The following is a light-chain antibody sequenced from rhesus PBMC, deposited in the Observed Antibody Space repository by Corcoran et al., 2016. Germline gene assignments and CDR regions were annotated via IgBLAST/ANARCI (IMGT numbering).Light chain of an antibody. V-gene: IGKV3S9*01. CDR3: QQYNNWNS. CDR2: GAS. J-gene: IGKJ2*01. Sequence: EIVMTQSPATLSLSPGERATLSCRASQSVSSYVAWYQQKPEQAPRLLIYGASSRATGIPDRVSGSGSGTDFTLIISSLEPEDVGGYYCQQYNNWNSFGQGTKVEIK. CDR1: QSVSSY.